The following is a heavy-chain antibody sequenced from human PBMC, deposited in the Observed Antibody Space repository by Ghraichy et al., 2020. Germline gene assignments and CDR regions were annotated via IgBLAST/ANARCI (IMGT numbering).Heavy chain of an antibody. Sequence: GGSLRLSCSVSGLTFTSYSFNWVRQAPGKGLEWVSYISSSSTTIYYADSVKGRFTVSRDNAKNSLYLQMNSLREEDTGVYYCARLPDSNKATWGQGTQVTVSS. CDR2: ISSSSTTI. CDR1: GLTFTSYS. J-gene: IGHJ5*02. D-gene: IGHD3-22*01. CDR3: ARLPDSNKAT. V-gene: IGHV3-48*02.